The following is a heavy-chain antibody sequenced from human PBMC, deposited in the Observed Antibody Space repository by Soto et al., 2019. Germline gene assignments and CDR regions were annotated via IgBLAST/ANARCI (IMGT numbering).Heavy chain of an antibody. D-gene: IGHD4-17*01. CDR1: GLTFSPYA. J-gene: IGHJ3*02. V-gene: IGHV3-23*01. CDR3: AKTGHVTTVPNDAFDI. Sequence: PGGSLRLSWAASGLTFSPYAMSWVRQAPGKGLEWVSAISGSGGSTYYADSVKGRFTISSDNSKNTLYLQMHSLRAEDTAVYYCAKTGHVTTVPNDAFDIWGQGTMVTVSS. CDR2: ISGSGGST.